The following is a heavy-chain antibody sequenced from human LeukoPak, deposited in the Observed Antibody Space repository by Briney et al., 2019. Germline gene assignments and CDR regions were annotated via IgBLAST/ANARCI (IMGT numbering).Heavy chain of an antibody. V-gene: IGHV3-33*01. CDR1: GFTFSNYG. CDR2: IWNGGSKK. J-gene: IGHJ4*02. Sequence: GRSLRLSCAASGFTFSNYGMHWVRQAPGKGLEWVAVIWNGGSKKYYADSVKGRFTISRDNSKNTLYLQMNSLRAEDTAAYYCARDLGRAAAGTGSDHWGQGTLVTVSS. D-gene: IGHD6-13*01. CDR3: ARDLGRAAAGTGSDH.